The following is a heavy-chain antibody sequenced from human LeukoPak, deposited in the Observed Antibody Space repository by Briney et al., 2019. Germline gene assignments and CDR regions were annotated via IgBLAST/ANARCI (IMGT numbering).Heavy chain of an antibody. D-gene: IGHD6-19*01. CDR1: GGSISSGGYY. Sequence: PSETLSLTCTVSGGSISSGGYYWSWIRQHPGKGLEWIGYIYYSGSTYYNPSLKSRVTISVDTSKNQFSLKLSSVTAADTAVYYCARETIAVALNWFDPWGQGTLVTVSS. J-gene: IGHJ5*02. CDR3: ARETIAVALNWFDP. V-gene: IGHV4-31*03. CDR2: IYYSGST.